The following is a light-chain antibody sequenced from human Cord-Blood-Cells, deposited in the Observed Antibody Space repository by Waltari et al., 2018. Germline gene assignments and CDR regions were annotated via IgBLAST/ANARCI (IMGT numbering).Light chain of an antibody. J-gene: IGKJ2*01. V-gene: IGKV1-39*01. CDR2: AAS. CDR1: QSIRSY. Sequence: DIQMTQSPSSLSASVGDRVTITCRASQSIRSYLNWYQQKPGKAPELLIYAASSLQSGVPSRFSGSGSVTDFTLTISSLQPEDFATYYCQQSYSTPMYTFGQGTKLEIK. CDR3: QQSYSTPMYT.